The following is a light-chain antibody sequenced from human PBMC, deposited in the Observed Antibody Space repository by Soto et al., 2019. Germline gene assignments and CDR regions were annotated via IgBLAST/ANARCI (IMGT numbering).Light chain of an antibody. CDR1: TSNIGSNS. CDR2: SDT. V-gene: IGLV1-44*01. J-gene: IGLJ3*02. Sequence: QSVLTQPPSASGTPGQRVTISCSGGTSNIGSNSVHWYQQLPGTAPQLLIHSDTQRPSGVPDRFSGSKSGTSASLAISGLQSEDDANYFCSAWEDSLNGPVFGGGTKLTVL. CDR3: SAWEDSLNGPV.